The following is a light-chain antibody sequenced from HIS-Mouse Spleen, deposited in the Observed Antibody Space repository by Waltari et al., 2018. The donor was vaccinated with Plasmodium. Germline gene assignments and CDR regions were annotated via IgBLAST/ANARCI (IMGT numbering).Light chain of an antibody. Sequence: QSALTQPASVSGSPGQSITISCTGPRRDVGRYNLVSWYQQHPGKAPKLMIYEGSKRPSGVSNRFSGSKSGNTASLTISGLQAEDEADYYCCSYAGSRMVFGGGTKLTVL. V-gene: IGLV2-23*01. CDR1: RRDVGRYNL. CDR3: CSYAGSRMV. J-gene: IGLJ2*01. CDR2: EGS.